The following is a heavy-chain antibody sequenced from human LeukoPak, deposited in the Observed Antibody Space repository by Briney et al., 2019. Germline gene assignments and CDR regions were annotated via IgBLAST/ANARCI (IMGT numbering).Heavy chain of an antibody. D-gene: IGHD6-13*01. J-gene: IGHJ4*02. Sequence: GRSLRLSCAASGFTFDDYAMHWDRHAPGKGLEWVSGISWNSGNIVYADSVKGRFTISRDNAKNSLYLQMNSLRAEDTALYYCAKGGDSSSWYYFDYWGQGSLVTVSS. CDR2: ISWNSGNI. V-gene: IGHV3-9*01. CDR3: AKGGDSSSWYYFDY. CDR1: GFTFDDYA.